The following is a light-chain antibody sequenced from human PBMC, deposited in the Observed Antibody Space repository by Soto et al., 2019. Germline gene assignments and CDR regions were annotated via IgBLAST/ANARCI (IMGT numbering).Light chain of an antibody. CDR3: QQYNTWPHT. CDR2: GSS. V-gene: IGKV3-15*01. Sequence: DIVMTQSPVTLSVSPGERATLSCRASQSVSSNLAWYQQKPGQSPGLLLYGSSTRATGIPARFRGSGSGTEFTLTISSLQSEDFAVYYCQQYNTWPHTFGQGTKLKIK. CDR1: QSVSSN. J-gene: IGKJ2*01.